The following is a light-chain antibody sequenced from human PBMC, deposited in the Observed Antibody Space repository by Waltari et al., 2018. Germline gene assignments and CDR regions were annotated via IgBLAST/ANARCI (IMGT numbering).Light chain of an antibody. J-gene: IGLJ2*01. Sequence: QSVLTQPPSVSGTPGQRVTISCSGSTSNIGAGHDVHWYQHLPGTAPKLLISGNNNRPSGVPDRFSCSKSGTSASLAITGLQADDEADYFCQSFDNMLSGGVVFGGGTKLAVL. V-gene: IGLV1-40*01. CDR2: GNN. CDR1: TSNIGAGHD. CDR3: QSFDNMLSGGVV.